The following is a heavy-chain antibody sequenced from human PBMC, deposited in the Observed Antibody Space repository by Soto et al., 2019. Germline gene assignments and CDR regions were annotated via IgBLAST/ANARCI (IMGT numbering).Heavy chain of an antibody. D-gene: IGHD5-12*01. J-gene: IGHJ5*02. CDR2: IIPILGIA. Sequence: QVQLVQSGAEVKKPGSSVKVSCKASGGTFSSYTISWVRQAPGQGLEWMGRIIPILGIANYAQKFQGRVTITAEKSTSTSYMELSSLRSEDTAVYYCARRRDGYNYWFDPWGQGTLVTVSS. CDR1: GGTFSSYT. V-gene: IGHV1-69*02. CDR3: ARRRDGYNYWFDP.